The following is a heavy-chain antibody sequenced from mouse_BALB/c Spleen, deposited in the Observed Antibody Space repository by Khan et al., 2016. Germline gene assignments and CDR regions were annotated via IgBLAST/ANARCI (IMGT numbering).Heavy chain of an antibody. V-gene: IGHV1-9*01. Sequence: QVQLQQSGAELMKPGASVKISCKATGYTFSNYWIEWVNQRPGHGLEWIGDILPGSGYSNSNVNFKGKATFTADASSNTAYRQIISLTTEDSAVYFWARAWYSMDYWGQGTSVTVSS. J-gene: IGHJ4*01. CDR3: ARAWYSMDY. CDR2: ILPGSGYS. CDR1: GYTFSNYW.